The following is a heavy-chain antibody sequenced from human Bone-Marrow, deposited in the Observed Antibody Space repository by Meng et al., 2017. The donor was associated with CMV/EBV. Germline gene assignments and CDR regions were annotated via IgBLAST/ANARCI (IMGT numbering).Heavy chain of an antibody. V-gene: IGHV4-39*07. D-gene: IGHD6-13*01. J-gene: IGHJ6*02. CDR2: IYYSGST. CDR3: ARVPSQTGYSSSWYLLTYYYYYGMDV. CDR1: GGSISSSSYN. Sequence: SETLSLTCTVSGGSISSSSYNWGWIRQPPGKGLEWIGSIYYSGSTYYNPSLKSRVTISVDTSKNQFSLKLSSVTAADTAVYYCARVPSQTGYSSSWYLLTYYYYYGMDVWGRGTTVTVSS.